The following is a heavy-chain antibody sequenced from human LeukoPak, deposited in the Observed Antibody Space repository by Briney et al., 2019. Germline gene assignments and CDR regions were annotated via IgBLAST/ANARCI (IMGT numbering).Heavy chain of an antibody. CDR3: ASTTGTELVEYYGMDV. D-gene: IGHD1-1*01. CDR1: GGTFISYA. V-gene: IGHV1-69*13. CDR2: IIPIFGTA. Sequence: SVTVSFKASGGTFISYASSWVRQAPGQRLEWMGGIIPIFGTANYAQKFRGRVTITADESTSTAYMELSSLRSEDTAVYYCASTTGTELVEYYGMDVWGQGTTVTVSS. J-gene: IGHJ6*02.